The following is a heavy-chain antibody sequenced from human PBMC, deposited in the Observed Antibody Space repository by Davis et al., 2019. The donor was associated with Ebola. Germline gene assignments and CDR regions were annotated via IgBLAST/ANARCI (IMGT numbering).Heavy chain of an antibody. CDR3: ARSTYNWNYLRFDP. Sequence: ASVKVSCKASGYTFTSYYMHWVRQAPGQGLEWMGIINPSGGSTSYAQKFQGRVTMTTDTSTSTAYMELRSLRSDDTAVYYCARSTYNWNYLRFDPWGQGTLVTVSS. CDR1: GYTFTSYY. CDR2: INPSGGST. V-gene: IGHV1-46*01. D-gene: IGHD1-7*01. J-gene: IGHJ5*02.